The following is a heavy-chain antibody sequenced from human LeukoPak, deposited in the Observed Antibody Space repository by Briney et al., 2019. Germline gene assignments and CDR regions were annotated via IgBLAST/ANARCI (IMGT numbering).Heavy chain of an antibody. J-gene: IGHJ4*02. D-gene: IGHD3-3*01. CDR2: ISGSGGST. Sequence: AGSMRLSCAASGFTFSSYAMSWVRQAPGKGLEWVSAISGSGGSTYYADSVKGRFTISRDNSKNTLYLQMNSLRAEDTAVYYCAKSEDVYYDFWSDLYYFDYWGQGTLVTVSS. CDR3: AKSEDVYYDFWSDLYYFDY. V-gene: IGHV3-23*01. CDR1: GFTFSSYA.